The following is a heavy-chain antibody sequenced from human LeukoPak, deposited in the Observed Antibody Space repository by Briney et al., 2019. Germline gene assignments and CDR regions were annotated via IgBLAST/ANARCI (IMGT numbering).Heavy chain of an antibody. CDR1: GFTVSSNY. Sequence: GGSLRLSCAVSGFTVSSNYMSWVRQALGEGLEWFSGIYSGGGTYYADSVKGRFTISRDNSKNTLYLQMNSLRAEDTAVYYCAKGGVVGATDYYYYMDVWGKGTTVTVSS. V-gene: IGHV3-53*05. CDR2: IYSGGGT. D-gene: IGHD1-26*01. CDR3: AKGGVVGATDYYYYMDV. J-gene: IGHJ6*03.